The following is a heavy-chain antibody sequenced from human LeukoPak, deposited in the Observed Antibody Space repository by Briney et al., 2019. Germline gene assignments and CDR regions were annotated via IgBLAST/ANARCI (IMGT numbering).Heavy chain of an antibody. CDR2: IRYDGSNK. Sequence: GGSLRLSCAASGFTFSSYGMHWVRQAPGKGLEWVAFIRYDGSNKYYADSVKGRFTISRDNSKNTLYLQMNSLRAEDTAVYYCARGQSHDSTSFDYWGQGTLVTVSS. CDR3: ARGQSHDSTSFDY. V-gene: IGHV3-30*02. CDR1: GFTFSSYG. D-gene: IGHD2-21*02. J-gene: IGHJ4*02.